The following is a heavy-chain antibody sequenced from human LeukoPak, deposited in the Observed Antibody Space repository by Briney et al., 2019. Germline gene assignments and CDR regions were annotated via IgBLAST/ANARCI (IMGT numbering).Heavy chain of an antibody. V-gene: IGHV3-23*01. CDR2: ISGSGGST. Sequence: GGSLRLSCAASGSTFSSYAMSWVRQAPGKGLEWVSAISGSGGSTYYADSVKGRFTISRDNSKNTLYLQMNSLRAEDTAVYYCAKAPAWIQLWSYFDYWGQGTLVTVSS. CDR3: AKAPAWIQLWSYFDY. J-gene: IGHJ4*02. D-gene: IGHD5-18*01. CDR1: GSTFSSYA.